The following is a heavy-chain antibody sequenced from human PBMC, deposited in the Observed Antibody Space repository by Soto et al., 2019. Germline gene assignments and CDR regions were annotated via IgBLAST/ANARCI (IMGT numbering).Heavy chain of an antibody. CDR2: IYTTGSI. D-gene: IGHD2-2*01. Sequence: PSETLSLTCTVSGDSISSPNYYWGWIRQPPGKGLEWIANIYTTGSIYYNLSLKSRVTMSVGASKNQFSLKLPSVTAADTAMYYCARDGFCTSTTCRVGNWFDPWGQGTLVTVSS. V-gene: IGHV4-39*02. CDR3: ARDGFCTSTTCRVGNWFDP. CDR1: GDSISSPNYY. J-gene: IGHJ5*02.